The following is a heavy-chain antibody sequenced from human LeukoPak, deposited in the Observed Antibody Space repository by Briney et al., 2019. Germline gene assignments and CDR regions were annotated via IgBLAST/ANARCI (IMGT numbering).Heavy chain of an antibody. CDR1: GGSFSGYY. CDR2: INHSGST. Sequence: PSETLSLTCAVYGGSFSGYYWSWIRQPPGKGLEWIGEINHSGSTNYNPSLKSRVTISVDTSKNQFSLKLSSVTAADTAVYYCARVSSGCSGGSCYDWFDPWGQGTLVTVSS. V-gene: IGHV4-34*01. D-gene: IGHD2-15*01. CDR3: ARVSSGCSGGSCYDWFDP. J-gene: IGHJ5*02.